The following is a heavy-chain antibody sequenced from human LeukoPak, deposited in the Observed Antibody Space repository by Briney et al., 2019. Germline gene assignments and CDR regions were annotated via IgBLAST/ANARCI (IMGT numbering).Heavy chain of an antibody. Sequence: PSETLSLTCTVSGGSISSSSYYWGWIRQPPGKGLEWIGSIYYSGSTYYNPSLKSRVTISVDTSKNQFSLKLSSVTAADTAVYYCARQGEPNCSSTSCYIPFYYYYYMDVWGKGTTVTDSS. V-gene: IGHV4-39*01. J-gene: IGHJ6*03. CDR1: GGSISSSSYY. CDR2: IYYSGST. CDR3: ARQGEPNCSSTSCYIPFYYYYYMDV. D-gene: IGHD2-2*02.